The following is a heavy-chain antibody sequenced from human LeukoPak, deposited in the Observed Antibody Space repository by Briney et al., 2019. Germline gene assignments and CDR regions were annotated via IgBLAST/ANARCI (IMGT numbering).Heavy chain of an antibody. CDR3: ATRTITMVRGAIDY. CDR1: GYTFTSYG. V-gene: IGHV1-18*01. D-gene: IGHD3-10*01. CDR2: ISAYNGNT. Sequence: ASVKVSCKASGYTFTSYGISWVRQAPGQGLEWMGWISAYNGNTNYAQKFQGRVTMTEDTSTDTAYMELSSLRSEDTAVYYCATRTITMVRGAIDYWGQGTLVTVSS. J-gene: IGHJ4*02.